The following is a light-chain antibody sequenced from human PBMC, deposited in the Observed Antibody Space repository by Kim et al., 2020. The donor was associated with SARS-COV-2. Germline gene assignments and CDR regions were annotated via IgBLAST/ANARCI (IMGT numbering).Light chain of an antibody. CDR1: QSVSSW. V-gene: IGKV1-5*03. CDR2: KAS. J-gene: IGKJ2*01. CDR3: KQYNSYLYT. Sequence: DIQMTQFPSTLSASVGDRVTITCRASQSVSSWLVWYQQKPGKAPNLLIYKASSLKSGVPSRFSGSGSGTEFTLTISSLQPDDFATYYCKQYNSYLYTFGQGTKLEI.